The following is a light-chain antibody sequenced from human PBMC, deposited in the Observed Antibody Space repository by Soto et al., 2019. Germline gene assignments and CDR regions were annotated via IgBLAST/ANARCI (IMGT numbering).Light chain of an antibody. J-gene: IGKJ2*01. V-gene: IGKV1-39*01. CDR3: QQTYSELVYT. CDR2: AVS. Sequence: DIQMTQSPSSLSASVGARVTITCRSSQSILNYLNWYQQKPGKAPEVLIYAVSSLQIGVPSRFAGSGSGTDFTLTITDLRPEDSATYYCQQTYSELVYTFGRGTKLEIK. CDR1: QSILNY.